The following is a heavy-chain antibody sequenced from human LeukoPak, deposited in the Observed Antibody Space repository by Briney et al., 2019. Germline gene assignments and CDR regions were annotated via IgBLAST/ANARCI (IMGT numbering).Heavy chain of an antibody. D-gene: IGHD2-15*01. CDR3: ASHLGYCSGGSCFTFDY. Sequence: SETLSLTCAVYGGSFSGYYWSWIRQPPGKGLEWIGEINHSGTTKYNPSLKSRVTISADTSKNQFSLKLSSVTAADTAVYYCASHLGYCSGGSCFTFDYWGQGTLVTVSS. CDR2: INHSGTT. CDR1: GGSFSGYY. J-gene: IGHJ4*02. V-gene: IGHV4-34*01.